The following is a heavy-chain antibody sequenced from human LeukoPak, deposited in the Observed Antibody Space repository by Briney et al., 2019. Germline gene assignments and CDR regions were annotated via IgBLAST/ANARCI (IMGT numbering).Heavy chain of an antibody. D-gene: IGHD1-1*01. CDR2: IYYSGST. V-gene: IGHV4-30-4*01. CDR1: GGSISSGDYY. Sequence: SQTLSLTCTVSGGSISSGDYYWSWIRQPPGKGLEWIGYIYYSGSTYYNPSLKSRVTISVDTSKNQFSLKLSSVTAADTAVYYCARWKVGGDYADYWGQGTLLTVSS. J-gene: IGHJ4*02. CDR3: ARWKVGGDYADY.